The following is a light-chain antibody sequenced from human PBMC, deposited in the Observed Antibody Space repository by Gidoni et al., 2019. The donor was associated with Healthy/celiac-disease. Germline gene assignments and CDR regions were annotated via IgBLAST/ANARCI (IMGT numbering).Light chain of an antibody. J-gene: IGKJ3*01. CDR2: DAS. V-gene: IGKV1-33*01. CDR1: QDISNY. CDR3: QQYDNIPFT. Sequence: DIQMTLFPSSLSASVGDRVTITCQASQDISNYLNWYQQKPGKAPKLLIYDASNLETGVPSRFSGSGSGTDFTFTISSLQPEDIATYYFQQYDNIPFTFGPGTKVEIK.